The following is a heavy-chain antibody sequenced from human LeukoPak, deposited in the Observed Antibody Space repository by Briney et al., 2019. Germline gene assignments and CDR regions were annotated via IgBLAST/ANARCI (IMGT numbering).Heavy chain of an antibody. Sequence: GGSLRLSCAASGFTFSSYGMHWVRQAPGKGLEWVAVISYDGSNKYYADSVKGRFTISRDNSKNTLYLQMNSLRAEDTAVYYCARDRLMVRGVIRSFSFDYWGQGTLVTVSP. D-gene: IGHD3-10*01. CDR3: ARDRLMVRGVIRSFSFDY. CDR2: ISYDGSNK. V-gene: IGHV3-33*01. J-gene: IGHJ4*02. CDR1: GFTFSSYG.